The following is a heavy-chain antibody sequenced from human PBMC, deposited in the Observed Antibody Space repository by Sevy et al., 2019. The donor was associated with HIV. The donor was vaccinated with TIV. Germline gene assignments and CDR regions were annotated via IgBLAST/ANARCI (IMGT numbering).Heavy chain of an antibody. D-gene: IGHD1-26*01. CDR3: ARARSGFRAGGTYYYYGMDV. CDR2: ISSSGSTI. Sequence: GSLRLSCAASGFTFSDYYMSWIRQAPGKGLEWVSYISSSGSTIYYADSVKGRFTISRDNAKNSLYLQMNSLRAEDTAVYYCARARSGFRAGGTYYYYGMDVWGQGTTVTVSS. V-gene: IGHV3-11*01. J-gene: IGHJ6*02. CDR1: GFTFSDYY.